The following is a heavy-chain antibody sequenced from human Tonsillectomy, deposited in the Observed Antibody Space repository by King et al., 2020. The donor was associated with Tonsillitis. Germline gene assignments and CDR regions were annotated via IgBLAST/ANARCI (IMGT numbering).Heavy chain of an antibody. CDR3: ARDQFSCSSTSCYTSHYYYYGMDV. CDR2: IKQDGSEK. CDR1: GFTFSRFW. V-gene: IGHV3-7*01. J-gene: IGHJ6*02. D-gene: IGHD2-2*02. Sequence: VQLVESGGGLVQPGGSLRLSCAASGFTFSRFWMSWVRQAPGKGLEWVANIKQDGSEKYYVDSVKGRFTISRDNAKNSLYLQMNSLRAEDTAVYYCARDQFSCSSTSCYTSHYYYYGMDVWGQGTTVTVSS.